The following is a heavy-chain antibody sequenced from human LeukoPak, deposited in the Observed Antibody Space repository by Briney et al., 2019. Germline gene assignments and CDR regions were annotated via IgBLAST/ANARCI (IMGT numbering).Heavy chain of an antibody. D-gene: IGHD2-15*01. V-gene: IGHV3-13*01. J-gene: IGHJ4*02. CDR1: GFTFSSYD. CDR3: ARGKAYCSGGSCYSDQHGGLDY. CDR2: IGTAGDT. Sequence: GGSLRLSCAASGFTFSSYDMHWVRQATGKGLEWVSAIGTAGDTYYPGSVKGRFTISRENAKNSLYLQMNSLRAEDTAVYYCARGKAYCSGGSCYSDQHGGLDYWGQGTLVTVSS.